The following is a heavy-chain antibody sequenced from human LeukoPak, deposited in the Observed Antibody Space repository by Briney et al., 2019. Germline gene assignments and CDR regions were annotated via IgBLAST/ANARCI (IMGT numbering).Heavy chain of an antibody. CDR3: ARGSGAYNWFDP. Sequence: SETLSLTCTVSGGXISSHYCSWIRQPAGKGLEWIGRIYTSGSTNYNPSLKSRVTMSVDTSKNQFSLKLSSVTAADTAVYYCARGSGAYNWFDPWGQGTLVTVSS. J-gene: IGHJ5*02. CDR1: GGXISSHY. CDR2: IYTSGST. V-gene: IGHV4-4*07. D-gene: IGHD3-10*01.